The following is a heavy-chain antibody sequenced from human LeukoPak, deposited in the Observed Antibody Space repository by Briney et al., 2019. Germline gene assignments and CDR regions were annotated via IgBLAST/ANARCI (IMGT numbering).Heavy chain of an antibody. D-gene: IGHD3-3*01. Sequence: SETLSLTCAVYGGSFGGYYWSWIRQPPGKGLEWIGEINHSGSTNYNPSLKSRVTISVDTSKNQFSLKLSSVTAADTAVYYCARSEYYDFWSGLRWWFDPWGQGTLVTVSS. J-gene: IGHJ5*02. V-gene: IGHV4-34*01. CDR2: INHSGST. CDR3: ARSEYYDFWSGLRWWFDP. CDR1: GGSFGGYY.